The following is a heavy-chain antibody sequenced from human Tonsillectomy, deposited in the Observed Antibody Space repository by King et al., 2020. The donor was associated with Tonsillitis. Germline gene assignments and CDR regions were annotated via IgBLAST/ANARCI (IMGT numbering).Heavy chain of an antibody. CDR2: ISWDGGNT. Sequence: VQLVESGGVVVQPGGSLRLSCAASGFTFDDYTMHWVRQAPGKGLEWVSLISWDGGNTYYADTVKGRFTISRDNSKNSLYLQKNSLRTEDTAFYYCAKYFGYYYGMDVWGQGPAVSVPS. J-gene: IGHJ6*02. CDR3: AKYFGYYYGMDV. D-gene: IGHD3-10*01. V-gene: IGHV3-43*01. CDR1: GFTFDDYT.